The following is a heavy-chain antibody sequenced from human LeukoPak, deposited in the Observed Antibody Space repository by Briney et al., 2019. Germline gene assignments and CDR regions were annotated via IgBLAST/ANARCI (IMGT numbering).Heavy chain of an antibody. V-gene: IGHV3-23*01. D-gene: IGHD6-13*01. J-gene: IGHJ4*02. CDR3: TKNQILDDRGRWYAF. CDR1: GFTFSTNA. Sequence: GGPLRLSCGASGFTFSTNAMSWVRQAPGKGLEWVSGVSDGGGRTVYAESVKGRFTVSRDNSKNTLYLRMNSLRAEDTAIYYCTKNQILDDRGRWYAFWGQGTLVTVPS. CDR2: VSDGGGRT.